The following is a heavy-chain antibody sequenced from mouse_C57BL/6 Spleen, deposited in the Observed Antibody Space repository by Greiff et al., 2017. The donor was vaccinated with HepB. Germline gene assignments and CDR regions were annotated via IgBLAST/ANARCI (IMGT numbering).Heavy chain of an antibody. J-gene: IGHJ1*03. Sequence: EVQVVESGGGLVQPKGSLKLSCAASGFSFNTYAMNWVRQAPGKGLEWVARIRSKSNNYATYYADSVKDRFTISRDDSESMLYLQMNNLKTEDTAMYYCVRQGGNYWYFDVWGTGTTVTVSS. CDR1: GFSFNTYA. D-gene: IGHD2-1*01. CDR2: IRSKSNNYAT. CDR3: VRQGGNYWYFDV. V-gene: IGHV10-1*01.